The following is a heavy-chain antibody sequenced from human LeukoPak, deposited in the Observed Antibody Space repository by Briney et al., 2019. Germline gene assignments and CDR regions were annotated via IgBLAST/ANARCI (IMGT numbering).Heavy chain of an antibody. Sequence: GGSLRLSCAASGFTFSSYGMHWVRQAPGKGLEWEAVISYDGSNKYYADSVKGRFTISRDNSKNTLYLQMNSLRAEDTAVCYCANGGYCSGGSCYDSVLVIDYWGQGTLVTVSS. CDR3: ANGGYCSGGSCYDSVLVIDY. CDR1: GFTFSSYG. J-gene: IGHJ4*02. CDR2: ISYDGSNK. D-gene: IGHD2-15*01. V-gene: IGHV3-30*18.